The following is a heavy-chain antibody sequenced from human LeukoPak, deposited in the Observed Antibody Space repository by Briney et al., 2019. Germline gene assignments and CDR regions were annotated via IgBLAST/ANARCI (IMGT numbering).Heavy chain of an antibody. CDR1: GFTFSTAW. J-gene: IGHJ6*03. D-gene: IGHD1-26*01. V-gene: IGHV3-15*01. CDR2: IKSQISGGTI. CDR3: TTEGSGSYPRYYYYMDV. Sequence: KAGGSLRLSCAASGFTFSTAWMSWVRQAPGKGLEWVGRIKSQISGGTIDYAAPVKGRFTISRDDSKNTLDLQMNSLKTEDTAVYYCTTEGSGSYPRYYYYMDVWGKGTTVTVSS.